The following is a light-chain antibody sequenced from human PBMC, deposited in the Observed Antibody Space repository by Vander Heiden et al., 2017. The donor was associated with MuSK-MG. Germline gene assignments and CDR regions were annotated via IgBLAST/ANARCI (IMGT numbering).Light chain of an antibody. CDR1: QSVNIY. Sequence: EIVLTQSPATLSLSLGDRASLSCRASQSVNIYLAWYQQKPGQAPRLLIYDASTRATGIPDRFSGSGSGTDFTLTISSLEPEDFAIYYCQQRLNWPPLTFGGGTKVEIK. CDR2: DAS. V-gene: IGKV3-11*01. CDR3: QQRLNWPPLT. J-gene: IGKJ4*01.